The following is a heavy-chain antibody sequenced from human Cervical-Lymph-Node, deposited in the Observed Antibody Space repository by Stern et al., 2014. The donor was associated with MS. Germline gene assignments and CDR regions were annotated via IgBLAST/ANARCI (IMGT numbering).Heavy chain of an antibody. D-gene: IGHD3-3*01. V-gene: IGHV1-18*01. CDR2: ISADNGDT. J-gene: IGHJ6*02. Sequence: VQLVESGAEVKKPGASVKVSCKASGYFFTSYGISWVRQAPGQGLEWMGWISADNGDTNYAQNVQGRVTMTTETTTNTAYMELSSLRSDDTALYYCARDSLIRTFGVEEGMDVWGQGTTVTVSS. CDR3: ARDSLIRTFGVEEGMDV. CDR1: GYFFTSYG.